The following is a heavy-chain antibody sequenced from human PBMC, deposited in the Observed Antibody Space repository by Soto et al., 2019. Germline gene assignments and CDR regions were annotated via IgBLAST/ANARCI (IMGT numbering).Heavy chain of an antibody. CDR2: IYHSGET. CDR1: GGSITSGAYS. D-gene: IGHD6-13*01. Sequence: SETLSLTCSVSGGSITSGAYSWSWVRQPPGKDLEWIGYIYHSGETYYNPSLGSRATISLDRSNNQFSLRVTSVTAADTAVYYCARYRREAVAGYTLDKWGQGILVTVS. CDR3: ARYRREAVAGYTLDK. V-gene: IGHV4-30-2*01. J-gene: IGHJ4*02.